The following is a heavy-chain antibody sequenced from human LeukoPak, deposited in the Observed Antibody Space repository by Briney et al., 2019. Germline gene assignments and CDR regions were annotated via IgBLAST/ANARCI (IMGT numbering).Heavy chain of an antibody. CDR1: GFTFSTYS. CDR3: VRETEGS. CDR2: ISDSGRYM. V-gene: IGHV3-21*01. D-gene: IGHD1-14*01. Sequence: GGSLRLSCAASGFTFSTYSMNWVRQAPGKGLEWVSSISDSGRYMNYADSVKGRFTISRDNAKNSLFLQMNSLRAEDTAVYYCVRETEGSWGRGALVTVSS. J-gene: IGHJ5*02.